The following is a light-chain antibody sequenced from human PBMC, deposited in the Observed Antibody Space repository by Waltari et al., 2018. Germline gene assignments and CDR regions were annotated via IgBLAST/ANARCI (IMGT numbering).Light chain of an antibody. J-gene: IGLJ3*02. CDR3: QTGGHGTWV. V-gene: IGLV4-69*01. CDR1: SGHSSNI. Sequence: QLVLTQSPSASASLGASVKLPCTLSSGHSSNIIAWHQQQAEKGPRYLMKVNSDGSHSKGDGIPDRFSGSSSGAGRYLTISSLQSEDEADYYCQTGGHGTWVFGGGTKLTVL. CDR2: VNSDGSH.